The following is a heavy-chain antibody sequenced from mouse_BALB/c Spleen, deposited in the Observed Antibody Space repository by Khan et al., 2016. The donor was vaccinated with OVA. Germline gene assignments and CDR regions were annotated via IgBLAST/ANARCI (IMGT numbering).Heavy chain of an antibody. D-gene: IGHD2-3*01. CDR2: ISSGSSTI. Sequence: EVELVESGGGLVQPGGSRKLSCAASGFTFSGFGMHWVRQAPEKGLEWVAYISSGSSTIYYADTVKGRFTISRDNPKNTLVLQMASLRSEETARYYGARTGYYYFDYWGQGTTLTVSS. V-gene: IGHV5-17*02. J-gene: IGHJ2*01. CDR1: GFTFSGFG. CDR3: ARTGYYYFDY.